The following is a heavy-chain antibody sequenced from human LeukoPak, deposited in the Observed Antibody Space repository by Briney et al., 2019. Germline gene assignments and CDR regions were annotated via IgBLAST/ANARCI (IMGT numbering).Heavy chain of an antibody. CDR2: IIPIFGTA. J-gene: IGHJ4*02. D-gene: IGHD2-2*01. V-gene: IGHV1-69*13. CDR3: ALSGGVVPAAISDPFDY. Sequence: ASVKVSCKASGYTFTTYYIHWVRQAPGQGLEWMGGIIPIFGTANYAQKFQGRVTITADESTSTAYMELSSLRSEDTAVYYCALSGGVVPAAISDPFDYWGQGTLVTVSS. CDR1: GYTFTTYY.